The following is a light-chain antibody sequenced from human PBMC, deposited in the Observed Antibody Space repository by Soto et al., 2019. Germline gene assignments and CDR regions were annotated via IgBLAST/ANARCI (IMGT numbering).Light chain of an antibody. CDR1: QSISSN. J-gene: IGKJ1*01. Sequence: EIVVTQSPATVSVSPGERATLSCRASQSISSNLAWYQQKPGQAPRLIIYDASTRATGIPARFSGSGSGTEFTLTISSPQSEDFAVYYCQQYANWPQTFGQGTKVEIK. CDR3: QQYANWPQT. V-gene: IGKV3-15*01. CDR2: DAS.